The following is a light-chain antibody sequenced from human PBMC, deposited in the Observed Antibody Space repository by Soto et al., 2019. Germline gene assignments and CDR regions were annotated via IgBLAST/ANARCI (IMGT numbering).Light chain of an antibody. J-gene: IGKJ1*01. CDR3: QQYNSYLWT. CDR1: QSISSW. V-gene: IGKV1-5*03. Sequence: DIQMTQSPSTLSASVGDRVTITCRASQSISSWLAWYQQKPGKAPKLLMYKASSLESGVPSRFSGSGSGTEFTLTTSSLQPDDFATYCCQQYNSYLWTFGQGTKVEIK. CDR2: KAS.